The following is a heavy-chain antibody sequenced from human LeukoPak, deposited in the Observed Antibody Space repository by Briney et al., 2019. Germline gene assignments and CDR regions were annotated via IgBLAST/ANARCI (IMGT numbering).Heavy chain of an antibody. CDR3: ARDSGWYGGYYYYYYGMDV. CDR2: TYYRSKWYN. D-gene: IGHD6-19*01. V-gene: IGHV6-1*01. CDR1: GDSVSSNSAA. Sequence: SQTLSLTCAISGDSVSSNSAAWNWIRQSPSGGLEWLGRTYYRSKWYNDYAVSVKSRITINPDTSKNQFSLQLNSVTPEDTAVYYCARDSGWYGGYYYYYYGMDVWGQGTTVTVSS. J-gene: IGHJ6*02.